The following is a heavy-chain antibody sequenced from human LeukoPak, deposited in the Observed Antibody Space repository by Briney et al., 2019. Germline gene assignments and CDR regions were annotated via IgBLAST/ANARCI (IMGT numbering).Heavy chain of an antibody. V-gene: IGHV3-30-3*01. J-gene: IGHJ4*02. D-gene: IGHD6-19*01. CDR1: GFTFSSYA. Sequence: PGGSLRLSCAASGFTFSSYAMHWVRQAPGKGLEWVAVISYDGGNKYYADSVKGRFTIPRDNSKNTLYLQMNSLRAEDTAVYYCARESSIAVADYWGQGTLVTVSS. CDR2: ISYDGGNK. CDR3: ARESSIAVADY.